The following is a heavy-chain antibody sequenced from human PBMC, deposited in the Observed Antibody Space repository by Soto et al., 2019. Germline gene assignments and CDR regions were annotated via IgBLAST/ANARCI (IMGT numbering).Heavy chain of an antibody. J-gene: IGHJ3*02. Sequence: PSETLSLTCTVSGGSISSSSYYWGWIRQPPGKGLEWIGSIYYSGSTYYNPSLKSRVTISVDTSKNQFSLKLSSVTAADTAVYYCARRLEQWLESAAFDIWGQGTMVTVSS. CDR1: GGSISSSSYY. CDR2: IYYSGST. CDR3: ARRLEQWLESAAFDI. D-gene: IGHD6-19*01. V-gene: IGHV4-39*01.